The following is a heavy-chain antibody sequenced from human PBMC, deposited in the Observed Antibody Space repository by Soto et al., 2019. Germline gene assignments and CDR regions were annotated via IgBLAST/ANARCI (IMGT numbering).Heavy chain of an antibody. CDR1: GFTFRNSG. Sequence: QVQLVESGGDVVQPGRSLRLSCAASGFTFRNSGMHWVRQAPGKGLEWVAVIWYDGSNKYYADSVKGRFTISRDNSKNTLYLQMNSLRAEDTAVYYCAKDSNSLGLDYWGQGTLVTVSS. D-gene: IGHD6-6*01. CDR3: AKDSNSLGLDY. J-gene: IGHJ4*02. V-gene: IGHV3-33*06. CDR2: IWYDGSNK.